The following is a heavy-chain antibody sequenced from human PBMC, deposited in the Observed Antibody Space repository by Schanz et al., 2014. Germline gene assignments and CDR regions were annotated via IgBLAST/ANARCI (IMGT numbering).Heavy chain of an antibody. CDR3: AKGRFGELSAFDI. CDR1: GFTFNIYA. D-gene: IGHD3-10*01. J-gene: IGHJ3*02. CDR2: ISGSGGST. V-gene: IGHV3-23*01. Sequence: EVQLLDSGGGLAQPGGSLRLSCAASGFTFNIYAMSWVRQAPGKGLEWVSAISGSGGSTYYADSVKGRFTISRDNSKNTLYLQMNSLRAEDTAVYYCAKGRFGELSAFDIWGQGTMVTVSS.